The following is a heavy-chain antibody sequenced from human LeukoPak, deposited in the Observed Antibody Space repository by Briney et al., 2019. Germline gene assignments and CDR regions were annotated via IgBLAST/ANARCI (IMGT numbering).Heavy chain of an antibody. D-gene: IGHD3-22*01. CDR1: GFTFSSYA. CDR2: ISYDGSNK. Sequence: PGGSLRLSCAASGFTFSSYAMHWVRQAPGKGLEWVAVISYDGSNKYYADSVKGRFAISRDNSKNTLYLRMNSLRAEDTAVYYCARVGRSSGYYMDVWGKGTTVTVSS. CDR3: ARVGRSSGYYMDV. J-gene: IGHJ6*03. V-gene: IGHV3-30*09.